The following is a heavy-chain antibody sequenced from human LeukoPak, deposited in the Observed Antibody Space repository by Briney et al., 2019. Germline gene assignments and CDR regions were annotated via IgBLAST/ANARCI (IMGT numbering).Heavy chain of an antibody. CDR2: IYYSGST. Sequence: PSETLSLTCTVSGGSISSYYWSWIRQPPGKGLEWIGYIYYSGSTNYNPSLKSRVTISVDTSKNQFSLKLSSVTAADTAVYYCARLNVEIVVVPAAIRHYYYYMDVWGKGTTVTVSS. CDR3: ARLNVEIVVVPAAIRHYYYYMDV. D-gene: IGHD2-2*02. CDR1: GGSISSYY. J-gene: IGHJ6*03. V-gene: IGHV4-59*01.